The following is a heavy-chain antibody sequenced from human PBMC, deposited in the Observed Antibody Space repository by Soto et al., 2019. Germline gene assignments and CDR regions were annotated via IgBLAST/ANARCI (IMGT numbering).Heavy chain of an antibody. CDR3: AKDSFHIGYYYFDS. CDR2: ITSSGSST. J-gene: IGHJ4*02. Sequence: LRLSCAASGFTFTSHAMSWVRQAPGKGLEWVSGITSSGSSTNYADSVMGRFTISRDTSKNTLFLQMNSLRAEDTAVYYCAKDSFHIGYYYFDSWGQGTLVTVSS. V-gene: IGHV3-23*01. CDR1: GFTFTSHA. D-gene: IGHD5-12*01.